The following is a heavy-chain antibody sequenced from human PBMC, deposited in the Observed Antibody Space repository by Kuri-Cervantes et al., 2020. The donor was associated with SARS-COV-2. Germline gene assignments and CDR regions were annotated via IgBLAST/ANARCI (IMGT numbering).Heavy chain of an antibody. D-gene: IGHD2-2*01. CDR2: ISSNGGST. CDR3: ARVGCFRSTSCHFDY. J-gene: IGHJ4*02. Sequence: GESLKISCAASGFTFSSYAMHWVRQAPGKGLEYVSAISSNGGSTYYANSVKGRFTISRDNSKNTLYLQMNSLRAEDTAVYYCARVGCFRSTSCHFDYWGQGTLVTVSS. CDR1: GFTFSSYA. V-gene: IGHV3-64*01.